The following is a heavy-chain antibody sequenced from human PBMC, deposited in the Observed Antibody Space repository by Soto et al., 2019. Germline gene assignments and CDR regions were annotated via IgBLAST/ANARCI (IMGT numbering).Heavy chain of an antibody. J-gene: IGHJ3*02. CDR1: GFTCGSYA. D-gene: IGHD3-3*01. CDR3: AKSTIFGVVIMEAFDI. V-gene: IGHV3-23*01. CDR2: ISGSGGST. Sequence: GGSLRLSCTAAGFTCGSYAMSRVRQDTGKGLEWVSAISGSGGSTYYADSVKGRFTISRDNSKNTLYLQMNSLRAEDTAVYYCAKSTIFGVVIMEAFDIWGQGTMVTVSS.